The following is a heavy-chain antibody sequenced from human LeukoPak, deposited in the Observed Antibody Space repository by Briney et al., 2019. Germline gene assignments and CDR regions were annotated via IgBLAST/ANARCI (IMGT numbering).Heavy chain of an antibody. CDR1: GYTFTGYY. V-gene: IGHV1-2*02. CDR3: ARGSRIRDGYNFNY. D-gene: IGHD5-24*01. Sequence: ASVTVSCKASGYTFTGYYMHWVRQAPGQGLEWMGWINPNSGGTNYAQKFQGRVTMTRDMSTSTVYMELSSLRSEDTAVYYCARGSRIRDGYNFNYWGQGTLVTVSS. CDR2: INPNSGGT. J-gene: IGHJ4*02.